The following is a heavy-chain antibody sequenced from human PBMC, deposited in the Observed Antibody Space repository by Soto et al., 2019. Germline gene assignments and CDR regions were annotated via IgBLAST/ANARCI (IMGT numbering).Heavy chain of an antibody. D-gene: IGHD3-16*01. V-gene: IGHV4-59*01. CDR1: GGSISSFY. CDR2: IYYSGST. Sequence: SETLSLTCTVPGGSISSFYWSWIRQPPGKGLEWVGNIYYSGSTNYNPSLKSRVTMSIDTSKKKFSLNLTSVTAADTAVYFCARLGDEMDFWGPGTLVTVSS. J-gene: IGHJ4*02. CDR3: ARLGDEMDF.